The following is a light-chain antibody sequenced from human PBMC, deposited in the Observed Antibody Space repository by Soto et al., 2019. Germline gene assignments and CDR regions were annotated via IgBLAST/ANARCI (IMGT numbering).Light chain of an antibody. CDR3: QQYGSSPLT. Sequence: EIVLTQSPGTLSLSPGERATLSCRASQSVKSSYLAWYQQKPGQPPRLLIYGASTRATGIPDRFIGSGSATDFTLTITRREPEDFAVFYCQQYGSSPLTFGGGSKVEIK. CDR1: QSVKSSY. CDR2: GAS. V-gene: IGKV3-20*01. J-gene: IGKJ4*01.